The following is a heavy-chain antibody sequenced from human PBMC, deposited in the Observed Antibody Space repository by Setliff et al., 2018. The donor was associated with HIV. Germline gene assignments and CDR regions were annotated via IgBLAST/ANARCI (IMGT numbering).Heavy chain of an antibody. CDR3: AKMTPSYYFYMDA. CDR1: GFPFSSYE. CDR2: ISSSGSTI. V-gene: IGHV3-48*03. Sequence: PGGSLRLSCAASGFPFSSYEMNWVRQAPGKGLEWVSYISSSGSTIYYADSVKGRFTISRDNTKNSLYLQMNSLRAEDTAVYYCAKMTPSYYFYMDAWGNGTTVTVSS. D-gene: IGHD2-15*01. J-gene: IGHJ6*03.